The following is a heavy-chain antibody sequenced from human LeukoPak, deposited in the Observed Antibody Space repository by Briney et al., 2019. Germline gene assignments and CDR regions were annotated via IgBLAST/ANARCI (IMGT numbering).Heavy chain of an antibody. CDR1: RDSVSSHSAA. CDR2: TYDRSKWYN. J-gene: IGHJ4*02. CDR3: ATLNTDGWYFDN. D-gene: IGHD5-24*01. V-gene: IGHV6-1*01. Sequence: SQTLSLTCAISRDSVSSHSAAWDWIRQSPSRGLEWLGRTYDRSKWYNDYAVSVKSRITIHTRTSKNQFSLQLGPLPAADEAVYYCATLNTDGWYFDNWGQGTLVTVSS.